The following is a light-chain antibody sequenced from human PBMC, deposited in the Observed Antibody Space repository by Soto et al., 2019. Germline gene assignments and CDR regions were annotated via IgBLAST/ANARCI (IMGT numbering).Light chain of an antibody. Sequence: DIQMTQSPSSLSGSVGDRVTITCRASQSISSYLNWYQQKPGKAPKLLIYAASSLRSGVPSRFSGSGSGTDFTLSISRLEPEDFAVYYCQQYSSLWTLGQGTKVHIK. CDR3: QQYSSLWT. CDR2: AAS. V-gene: IGKV1-39*01. CDR1: QSISSY. J-gene: IGKJ1*01.